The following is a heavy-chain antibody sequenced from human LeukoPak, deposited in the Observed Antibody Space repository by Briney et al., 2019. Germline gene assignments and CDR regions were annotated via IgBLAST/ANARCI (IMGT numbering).Heavy chain of an antibody. D-gene: IGHD6-19*01. V-gene: IGHV3-21*01. J-gene: IGHJ4*02. Sequence: GGSLRLSCAASGFTFSSYSMNWVRQAPGEGLEWVSSISSSSSYIYYADSVKGRFTISRDNAKNSLYLQMNSLRAEDTAVYYCARDFPSAVAPYFDYWGQGTLVTVSS. CDR1: GFTFSSYS. CDR2: ISSSSSYI. CDR3: ARDFPSAVAPYFDY.